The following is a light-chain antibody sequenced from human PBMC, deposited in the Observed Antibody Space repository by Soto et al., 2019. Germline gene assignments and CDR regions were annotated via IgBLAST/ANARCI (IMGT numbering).Light chain of an antibody. V-gene: IGKV3-20*01. CDR3: QQYASSPLLT. CDR2: GTS. Sequence: EIVLTQSPGTLSLSPVETATLSFSSSQTIGRTYLAWYQQKPGQAPRLLIFGTSSRATGIPDRFSGSGSGTDFTLSISRLEPEDFAVYYCQQYASSPLLTFGGGTKVDIK. J-gene: IGKJ4*01. CDR1: QTIGRTY.